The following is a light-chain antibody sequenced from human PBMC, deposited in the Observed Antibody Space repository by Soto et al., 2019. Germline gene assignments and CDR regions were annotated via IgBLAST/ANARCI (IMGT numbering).Light chain of an antibody. J-gene: IGKJ2*01. Sequence: EIVLTQSPGTLSLSPGERATLSCRASQRVSSSYLDWYQQKPGQAPRLLIYGASSRATGIPDRFSGSGSGTDFSLTISRLEPEVFAVYYCQQYGSSYTFGQGTKLEIK. CDR1: QRVSSSY. V-gene: IGKV3-20*01. CDR3: QQYGSSYT. CDR2: GAS.